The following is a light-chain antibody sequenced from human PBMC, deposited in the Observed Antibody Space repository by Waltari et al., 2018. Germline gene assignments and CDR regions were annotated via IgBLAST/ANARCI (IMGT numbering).Light chain of an antibody. CDR3: QQGNLYPWT. CDR2: AAS. J-gene: IGKJ2*02. Sequence: AIQMTQSPSSLSASVGDRVTIACRASQDIGDNLGWSQQKPGKAPQLLSYAASILQNGVPPRFSGSGSGTDFTLTISSLQPDDFATYFCQQGNLYPWTFGQGTKLEIK. V-gene: IGKV1-6*01. CDR1: QDIGDN.